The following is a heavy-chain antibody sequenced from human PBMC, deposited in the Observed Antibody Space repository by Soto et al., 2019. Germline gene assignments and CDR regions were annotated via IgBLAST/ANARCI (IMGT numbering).Heavy chain of an antibody. D-gene: IGHD2-21*01. V-gene: IGHV1-69*02. CDR1: GGTFNTYT. J-gene: IGHJ4*02. Sequence: QVQVVQSGAEVKKPESSVKVSCTPSGGTFNTYTVNWVRLAPGHGLEWMGRFIPILDIANYAQKFQDRVTITADRSTFTAYMELNSLTSDDTAVYYCAITYCRDNSCPRDFDFWGPGTRVTVSS. CDR3: AITYCRDNSCPRDFDF. CDR2: FIPILDIA.